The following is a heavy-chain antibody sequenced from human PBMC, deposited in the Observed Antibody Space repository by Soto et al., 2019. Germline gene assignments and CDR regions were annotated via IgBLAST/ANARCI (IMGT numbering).Heavy chain of an antibody. CDR1: GGSISSYY. J-gene: IGHJ4*02. D-gene: IGHD3-10*02. Sequence: QVQLQESGPGLVKPSETLSLTCTVSGGSISSYYWSWIRQPPGKGLEWIGYIYYSGSTNYNPSLKSRVTISVDTSKNQFSLKLSSVTAADTAVYYCARISSYYYVVGGPYYFDYWGQGTLVTVSS. CDR3: ARISSYYYVVGGPYYFDY. CDR2: IYYSGST. V-gene: IGHV4-59*01.